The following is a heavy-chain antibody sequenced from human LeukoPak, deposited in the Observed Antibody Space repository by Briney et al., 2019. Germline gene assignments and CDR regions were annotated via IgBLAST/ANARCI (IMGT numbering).Heavy chain of an antibody. J-gene: IGHJ4*02. Sequence: GGSLRLSCAASGLTFSSYWMSWVRQAPGKGLEWVANIKQDGSEKYYVDSVKGRFTISRDNAKNSLYLQMNSLRAEDTAVYYCARVSGTVAAFDYWGQGTLVTVSS. CDR2: IKQDGSEK. V-gene: IGHV3-7*01. CDR3: ARVSGTVAAFDY. CDR1: GLTFSSYW. D-gene: IGHD6-19*01.